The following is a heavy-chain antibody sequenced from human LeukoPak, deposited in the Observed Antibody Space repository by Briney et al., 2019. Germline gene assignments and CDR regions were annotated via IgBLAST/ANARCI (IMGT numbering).Heavy chain of an antibody. CDR2: LSYDGGTE. V-gene: IGHV3-30*18. J-gene: IGHJ4*02. CDR1: GFTFSNYG. D-gene: IGHD6-19*01. Sequence: GGSLRLSCGASGFTFSNYGMLWVRQAPGKGLEWVSVLSYDGGTEYYADSVNGRFTISRDNSKNTLYLQMNSLRAEDTAIYYCAKDRLAMAVAGTLDYWGQGTLVTVSS. CDR3: AKDRLAMAVAGTLDY.